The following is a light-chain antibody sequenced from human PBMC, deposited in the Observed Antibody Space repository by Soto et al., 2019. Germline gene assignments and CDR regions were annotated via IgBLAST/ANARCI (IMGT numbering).Light chain of an antibody. Sequence: QTVVTQEPSLTVSPGGTVTLTCGSSTGAVTSGHYPYWFQQKSGQVPRALIYDTSNKHSWTPARFSGSLLGGKAALTLSGAQPEDEAEYYCLLSFSGTHVVFGGGTKVTVL. J-gene: IGLJ2*01. V-gene: IGLV7-46*01. CDR3: LLSFSGTHVV. CDR2: DTS. CDR1: TGAVTSGHY.